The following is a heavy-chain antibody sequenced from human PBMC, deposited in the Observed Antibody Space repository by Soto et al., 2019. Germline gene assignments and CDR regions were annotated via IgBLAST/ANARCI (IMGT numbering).Heavy chain of an antibody. V-gene: IGHV1-69*13. CDR3: ARDETGDSYYYYYGMDV. J-gene: IGHJ6*02. Sequence: ASVKVSCKASGGTFKNFNFNWVRQAPGQGLEWMGGIIPMFGTADYAQRFQGRVTITADDSTSTAYMELSSLRSEDTAVYYCARDETGDSYYYYYGMDVWGQGTTVTAP. CDR1: GGTFKNFN. CDR2: IIPMFGTA. D-gene: IGHD7-27*01.